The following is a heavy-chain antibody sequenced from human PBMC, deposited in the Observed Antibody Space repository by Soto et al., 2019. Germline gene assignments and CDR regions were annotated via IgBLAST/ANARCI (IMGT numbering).Heavy chain of an antibody. J-gene: IGHJ5*02. CDR3: ARVPFSSFGVADPPVGWFDP. CDR1: GGFVNSVNNY. V-gene: IGHV4-30-4*01. CDR2: IFYTGST. D-gene: IGHD3-3*01. Sequence: QVHLQESGPGLVKPSQTLSLTCTVSGGFVNSVNNYWSWIRQPPGKGLEWLGYIFYTGSTYYNPSIRSRITISIDKSNTPCPLQLTSVTAADTAVYYCARVPFSSFGVADPPVGWFDPWGQGTLVTVSS.